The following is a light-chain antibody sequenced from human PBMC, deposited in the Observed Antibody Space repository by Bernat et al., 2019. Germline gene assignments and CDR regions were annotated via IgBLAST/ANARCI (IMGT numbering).Light chain of an antibody. CDR3: QQYSHLLALA. CDR1: QDITTY. J-gene: IGKJ4*01. CDR2: DAS. V-gene: IGKV1-33*01. Sequence: DIQLTQSPSSLSASVGDRVTITCQASQDITTYLNWYQQKPGRAPNVLIYDASTLHTGVPSRFSGSGSGSLFSLTISSLQPEDVGTSYCQQYSHLLALAFGGRTNVEI.